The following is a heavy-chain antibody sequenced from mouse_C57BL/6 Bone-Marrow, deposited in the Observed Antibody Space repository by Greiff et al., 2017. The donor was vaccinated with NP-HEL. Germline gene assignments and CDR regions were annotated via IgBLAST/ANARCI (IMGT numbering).Heavy chain of an antibody. V-gene: IGHV2-2*01. J-gene: IGHJ3*01. CDR3: ARRDLNGFAY. D-gene: IGHD3-3*01. CDR1: GFSLTSYG. CDR2: IWSGGST. Sequence: QVQLQQSGPGLVQPSQSLSITCTVSGFSLTSYGVHWVRQSPGKGLEWLGVIWSGGSTDYNAAFISRLSISKDNSKSQVFFKMNSLQADDTAIYYCARRDLNGFAYWGQGTLVTVSA.